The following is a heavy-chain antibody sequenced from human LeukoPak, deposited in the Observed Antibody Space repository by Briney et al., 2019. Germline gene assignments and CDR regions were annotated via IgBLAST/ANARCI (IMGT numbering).Heavy chain of an antibody. CDR2: IYYSGST. Sequence: LRLSCAASGFTFSSYSMNWVRQPPGKGLEWIGYIYYSGSTYYNPSLKSRVTISVDTSKNQFSLKLSSVTAADTAVYYCARVEEDAFDIWGQGTMVTVSS. V-gene: IGHV4-30-4*08. J-gene: IGHJ3*02. CDR3: ARVEEDAFDI. D-gene: IGHD5-24*01. CDR1: GFTFSSYS.